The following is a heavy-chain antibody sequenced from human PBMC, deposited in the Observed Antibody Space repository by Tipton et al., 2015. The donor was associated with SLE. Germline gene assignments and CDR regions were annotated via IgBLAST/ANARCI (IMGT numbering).Heavy chain of an antibody. D-gene: IGHD6-13*01. J-gene: IGHJ4*02. Sequence: GSLRLSCAASGFTFSSCAMSWVRQAPGKGLDWVSLISGSGASTYYADSVKGRFTISRDNSKNTLYLQMISLRAEDTAVYYCAKGSNNSSWYAYWGQGTLVTVSS. CDR2: ISGSGAST. CDR3: AKGSNNSSWYAY. CDR1: GFTFSSCA. V-gene: IGHV3-23*01.